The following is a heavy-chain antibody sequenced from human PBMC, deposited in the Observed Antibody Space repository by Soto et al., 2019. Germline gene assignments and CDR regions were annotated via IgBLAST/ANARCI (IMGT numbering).Heavy chain of an antibody. V-gene: IGHV4-59*02. Sequence: QVQLRESGPGLVKPSETLSLTCTVSGGSVSGYYWNWIRQPPGKGLEWIGYIYYTGITNYNPSLKSRVTISVDTSKNQFSLHLDSVTAADTAVYFCARAPLMNFDSRGYHFYFDFWGRGSLVTVSS. CDR1: GGSVSGYY. J-gene: IGHJ4*02. D-gene: IGHD3-22*01. CDR2: IYYTGIT. CDR3: ARAPLMNFDSRGYHFYFDF.